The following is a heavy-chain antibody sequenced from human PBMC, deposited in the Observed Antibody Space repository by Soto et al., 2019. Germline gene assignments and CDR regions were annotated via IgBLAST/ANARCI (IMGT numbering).Heavy chain of an antibody. Sequence: EVELVESGGGLVKPGGSLRLSCAASGFTFSSYSMNWVRQAPGKGLEWASSITSSSSYIYYADSVKGRFTISRDNAKNSLYLQMNSLRAEDTAVYYCASRHYGMDVWGQGTTVTVSS. CDR3: ASRHYGMDV. CDR2: ITSSSSYI. V-gene: IGHV3-21*01. J-gene: IGHJ6*02. CDR1: GFTFSSYS.